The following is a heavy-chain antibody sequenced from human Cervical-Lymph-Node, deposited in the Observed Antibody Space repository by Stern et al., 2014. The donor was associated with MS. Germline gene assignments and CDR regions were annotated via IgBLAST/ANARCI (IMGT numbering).Heavy chain of an antibody. V-gene: IGHV1-24*01. CDR1: GYSLSEIS. CDR3: AGGGGTIDI. D-gene: IGHD1-26*01. J-gene: IGHJ3*02. CDR2: FDHENDET. Sequence: QVQLVQSGAEVKKPGVSVKVSCKVSGYSLSEISMHWVRQAPGKGLEWMGGFDHENDETVYAQNFQGRLTMTEDTSTDTAYMELSSLRSEDTAVYYCAGGGGTIDIWGQGTPVIVSS.